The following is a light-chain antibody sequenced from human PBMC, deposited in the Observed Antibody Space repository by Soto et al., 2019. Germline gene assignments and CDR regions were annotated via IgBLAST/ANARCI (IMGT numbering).Light chain of an antibody. J-gene: IGKJ4*01. CDR1: QSVSSY. V-gene: IGKV3-11*01. Sequence: EIVLTQSPATLSLSPGERATLSCRASQSVSSYLAWYRQKPGQAPRLLIYDASNRATCIPARFSGSGSGTDCALPISILEPEDFAVYYWQQRSNWPRTFGGGTKVEIK. CDR3: QQRSNWPRT. CDR2: DAS.